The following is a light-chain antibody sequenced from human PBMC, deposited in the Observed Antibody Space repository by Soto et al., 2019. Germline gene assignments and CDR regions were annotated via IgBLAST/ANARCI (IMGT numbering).Light chain of an antibody. Sequence: QSVLTQPPSVSGAPGQRVTISCTGSRSNVGAGYPVHWYQQLPGRGPKLLISVINKRPSGVPDRFSASTSGTSASLAITGLQAEDEADFFCQSYARSLSGVVFGGGTKLTVL. CDR1: RSNVGAGYP. CDR3: QSYARSLSGVV. J-gene: IGLJ2*01. V-gene: IGLV1-40*01. CDR2: VIN.